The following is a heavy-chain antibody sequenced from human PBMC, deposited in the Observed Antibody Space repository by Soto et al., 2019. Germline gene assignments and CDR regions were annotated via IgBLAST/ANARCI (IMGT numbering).Heavy chain of an antibody. V-gene: IGHV4-59*08. CDR2: INHSGTYT. CDR3: TRHVVVRGVWD. Sequence: QVQLQESGPGLVKPSETLSLTCTVSGASMSGFYWSWIRQTPEKGLEWIGQINHSGTYTNYNPSLKSRVTISVDTSKNRVSLKLTSVTAADTAVYYCTRHVVVRGVWDWGLGTLVTVSS. CDR1: GASMSGFY. J-gene: IGHJ4*02. D-gene: IGHD3-10*01.